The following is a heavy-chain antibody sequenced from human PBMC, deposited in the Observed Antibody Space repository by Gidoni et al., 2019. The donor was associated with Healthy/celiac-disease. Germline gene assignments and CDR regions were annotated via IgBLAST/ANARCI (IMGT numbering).Heavy chain of an antibody. D-gene: IGHD3-22*01. J-gene: IGHJ4*02. Sequence: QVQLVASGGGVVHPGRSLSLSCAAPGFPFSSFAMHWVRQAPGQGLEWVAVISDDGSNKYYADSVKGRFTISRDNSKNTLYLQMNSLRAEDTAVYYCAREVRWTMIVPGLVDYWGQGTLVTVSS. CDR3: AREVRWTMIVPGLVDY. V-gene: IGHV3-30-3*01. CDR2: ISDDGSNK. CDR1: GFPFSSFA.